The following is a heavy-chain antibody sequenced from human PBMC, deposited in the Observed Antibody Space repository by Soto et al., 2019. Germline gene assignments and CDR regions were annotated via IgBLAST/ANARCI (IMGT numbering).Heavy chain of an antibody. CDR3: ARDRGKGYGYYFDY. D-gene: IGHD5-18*01. J-gene: IGHJ4*02. Sequence: QVQLVQSGAEVKKPGSSVKVSCTASGGTFSSYAISWVRQAPGQGLEWMGGIIPIFGTANYAQKFQGRVTITADESTSTAYMELSSLRSEDTAVYYCARDRGKGYGYYFDYWGQGTLVTVSS. V-gene: IGHV1-69*01. CDR1: GGTFSSYA. CDR2: IIPIFGTA.